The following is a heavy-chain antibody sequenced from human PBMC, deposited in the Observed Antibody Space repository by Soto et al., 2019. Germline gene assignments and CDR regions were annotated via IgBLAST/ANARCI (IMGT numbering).Heavy chain of an antibody. J-gene: IGHJ4*02. V-gene: IGHV3-30-3*01. Sequence: QVLLVESGGGVVQPGTSLTLSCAASGFPFTSYAMHWVRQTPEKGLQWLTIISSDGSTIHYVDSVKGRFTISRDNSKNTVYLQMNSLRADETAVYYCARGTGSGSFLIDYWGQGTLVTVSS. D-gene: IGHD3-10*01. CDR2: ISSDGSTI. CDR3: ARGTGSGSFLIDY. CDR1: GFPFTSYA.